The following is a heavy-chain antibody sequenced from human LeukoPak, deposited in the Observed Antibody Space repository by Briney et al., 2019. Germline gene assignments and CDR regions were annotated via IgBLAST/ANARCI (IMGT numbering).Heavy chain of an antibody. J-gene: IGHJ4*02. CDR1: GGSISSSSYY. V-gene: IGHV4-61*05. Sequence: SETLSLTCTVSGGSISSSSYYWGWIRQPPGKGLEWIGYIYYSGSTNYNPSLKSRVTISVDTSKNQFSLKLSSVTAADTAVYYCARQGYSYGYYFDYWGQGTLVTVSS. D-gene: IGHD5-18*01. CDR2: IYYSGST. CDR3: ARQGYSYGYYFDY.